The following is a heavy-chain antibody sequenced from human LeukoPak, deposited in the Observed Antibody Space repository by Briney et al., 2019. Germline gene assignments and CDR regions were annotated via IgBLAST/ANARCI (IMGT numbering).Heavy chain of an antibody. CDR1: GGSFSGYY. D-gene: IGHD4-17*01. Sequence: SETLSLTCAVYGGSFSGYYWSWIRQPPGKGLEWIGEINHSGSTNYNPSLKSRVTISVDTSKNQFSLKLSSVTAADTAVYYCARRQNGDKHFDYWGQGTLVTVSS. CDR3: ARRQNGDKHFDY. V-gene: IGHV4-34*01. CDR2: INHSGST. J-gene: IGHJ4*02.